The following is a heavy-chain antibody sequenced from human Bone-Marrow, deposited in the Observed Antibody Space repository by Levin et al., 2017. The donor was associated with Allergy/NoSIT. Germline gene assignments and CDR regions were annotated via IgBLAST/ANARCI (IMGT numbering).Heavy chain of an antibody. CDR1: GFTFSSYG. J-gene: IGHJ5*02. CDR2: IWYDGSNK. Sequence: GGSLRLSCAASGFTFSSYGMHWVRQAPGKGLEWVAVIWYDGSNKYYADSVKGRFTISRDNSKNTLYLQMNSLRAEDTAVYYCARAPLVVRGYGDWFDPWGQGTLVTVSS. CDR3: ARAPLVVRGYGDWFDP. V-gene: IGHV3-33*01. D-gene: IGHD3-10*01.